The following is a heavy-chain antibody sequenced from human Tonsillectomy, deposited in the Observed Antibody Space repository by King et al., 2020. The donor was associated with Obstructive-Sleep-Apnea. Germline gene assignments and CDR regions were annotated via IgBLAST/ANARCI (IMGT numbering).Heavy chain of an antibody. Sequence: VQLVESGGGLVKPGGSLRLSCAASGFTFSNGWMTWVRQAPGKGLEWLGRIKTKNDGGTTDDAASVKGRFIISRDDSKNTLYLQMNSLQIEDTAVYYCVEDFSGSRCLEHWGQGTLVTVSS. CDR2: IKTKNDGGTT. D-gene: IGHD6-19*01. CDR3: VEDFSGSRCLEH. J-gene: IGHJ1*01. CDR1: GFTFSNGW. V-gene: IGHV3-15*05.